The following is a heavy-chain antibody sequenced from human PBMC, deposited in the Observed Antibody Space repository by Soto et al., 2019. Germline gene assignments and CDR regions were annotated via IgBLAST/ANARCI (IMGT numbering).Heavy chain of an antibody. D-gene: IGHD1-7*01. J-gene: IGHJ4*02. V-gene: IGHV4-31*03. CDR2: IYYSGST. CDR1: GGSISSGGYY. Sequence: SETLSLTCTVSGGSISSGGYYWSWIRQHPGKGLEWIGYIYYSGSTYYNPSLKSRVTISVDTSKNQFSLKLSSVTAADTAVYYCALRTGTTVSFDYWGQGTLVTVSS. CDR3: ALRTGTTVSFDY.